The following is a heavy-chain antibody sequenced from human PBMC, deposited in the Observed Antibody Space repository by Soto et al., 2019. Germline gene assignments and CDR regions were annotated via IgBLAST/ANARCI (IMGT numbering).Heavy chain of an antibody. V-gene: IGHV3-30*04. CDR1: GFTFSSYT. J-gene: IGHJ6*02. CDR2: ITYNGNE. D-gene: IGHD3-10*01. Sequence: GGSLRLSCAASGFTFSSYTMHWVRQAPGKGLEWVAVITYNGNEYYTDSVRGRFTISRDSSRTTVYLQMNSLRPGDTALYYCATLGDGPHYYGMDVWGQGTTVTVSS. CDR3: ATLGDGPHYYGMDV.